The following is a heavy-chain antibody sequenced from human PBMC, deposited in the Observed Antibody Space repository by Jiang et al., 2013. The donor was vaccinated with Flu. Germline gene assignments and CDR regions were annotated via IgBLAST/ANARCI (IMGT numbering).Heavy chain of an antibody. V-gene: IGHV3-23*01. CDR2: ISGSGGRT. J-gene: IGHJ4*02. Sequence: GGPLRLSCVASGLTFSSYAMSWVRQAPGKGLECVSAISGSGGRTNYADSVKGRFTISRDNSKNTLYLQMNTLRAEDTAVYYCAKAGWFGELLVYFDYWGQGTLVTVSS. D-gene: IGHD3-10*01. CDR1: GLTFSSYA. CDR3: AKAGWFGELLVYFDY.